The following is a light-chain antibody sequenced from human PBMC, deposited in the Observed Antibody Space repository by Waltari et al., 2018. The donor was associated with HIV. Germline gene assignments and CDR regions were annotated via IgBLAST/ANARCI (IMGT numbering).Light chain of an antibody. Sequence: IQVTQSPSSLSASVGDTIIIACRTSQNIDRNLNWYQQKPGSAPKLLVYGASHLLSGVPARFSGSGSGTDFALTIRGLQAEDFATYFCQQSYNTPSTFGPGTSMDVK. J-gene: IGKJ3*01. CDR2: GAS. CDR3: QQSYNTPST. V-gene: IGKV1-39*01. CDR1: QNIDRN.